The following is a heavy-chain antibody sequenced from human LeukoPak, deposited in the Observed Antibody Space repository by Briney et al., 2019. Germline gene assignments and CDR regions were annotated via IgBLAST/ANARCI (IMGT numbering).Heavy chain of an antibody. D-gene: IGHD3-22*01. V-gene: IGHV3-7*01. Sequence: GGSLRLSCAATGLSVSSNFMSWVRQAPGKGLEWVANIKQDGSEKYYVDSVKGRFTISRDNAKNSLYLQMNSLRAEDTAVYYCARDRYYYDSSGYYYFDYWGQGTLVTVSS. CDR1: GLSVSSNF. J-gene: IGHJ4*02. CDR2: IKQDGSEK. CDR3: ARDRYYYDSSGYYYFDY.